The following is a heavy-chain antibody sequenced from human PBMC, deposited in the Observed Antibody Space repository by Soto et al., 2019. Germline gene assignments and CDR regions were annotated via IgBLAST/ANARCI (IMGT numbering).Heavy chain of an antibody. J-gene: IGHJ5*02. CDR1: GGSISSGGYY. D-gene: IGHD4-17*01. CDR3: ARVYGDYRSWFDP. CDR2: IYYTGTT. Sequence: QVQLQESGPGLVKPSQTLSLTCIVSGGSISSGGYYWSWIRQHPGKGLEWIGYIYYTGTTYYNPSLKSRVTISVDTSKNQFSLELISVTAADTAVYYCARVYGDYRSWFDPWGQGTLVTVSS. V-gene: IGHV4-31*03.